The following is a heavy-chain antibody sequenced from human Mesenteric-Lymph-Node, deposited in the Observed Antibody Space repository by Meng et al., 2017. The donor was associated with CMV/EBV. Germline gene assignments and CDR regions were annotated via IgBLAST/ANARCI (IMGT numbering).Heavy chain of an antibody. D-gene: IGHD3-22*01. J-gene: IGHJ4*02. V-gene: IGHV4-31*02. CDR1: GGSIDNGGYY. Sequence: GGSIDNGGYYWGWIRQLPGKGLEWIGYIYYSGTTSYDPSLKSRVTISVDTSEKQFSLKLTSVTAADTAVYYCARAQYHYDSTAYFEYWGQGALVTVSS. CDR3: ARAQYHYDSTAYFEY. CDR2: IYYSGTT.